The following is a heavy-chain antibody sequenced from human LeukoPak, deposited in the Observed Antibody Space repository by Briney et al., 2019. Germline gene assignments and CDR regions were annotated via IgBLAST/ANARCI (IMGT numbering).Heavy chain of an antibody. CDR1: GGSFSGYY. V-gene: IGHV4-34*01. J-gene: IGHJ6*02. Sequence: PLETLSLTCAVYGGSFSGYYWSWIRQPPGKGLEWIGEINHSGSTNYNPSLKSRVTISVDTSKNQFSLKLSSVTAADTAVYYCARESVVNHYGMDVWGQGTTVTVSS. CDR3: ARESVVNHYGMDV. CDR2: INHSGST. D-gene: IGHD2-15*01.